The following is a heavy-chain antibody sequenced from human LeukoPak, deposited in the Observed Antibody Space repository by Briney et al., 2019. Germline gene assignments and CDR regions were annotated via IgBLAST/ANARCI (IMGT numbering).Heavy chain of an antibody. V-gene: IGHV3-23*01. CDR1: GFTFSSYA. CDR2: ISGSGGST. Sequence: GGSLRLSCAASGFTFSSYAMSWVRQAPGKGLEWVSAISGSGGSTYYADFVKGRFTISRDNSKNTLYLQMNSLRAEDTAVYYCAKDQGLYSQYYFDYWGQGTLVTVSS. CDR3: AKDQGLYSQYYFDY. J-gene: IGHJ4*02. D-gene: IGHD2-21*01.